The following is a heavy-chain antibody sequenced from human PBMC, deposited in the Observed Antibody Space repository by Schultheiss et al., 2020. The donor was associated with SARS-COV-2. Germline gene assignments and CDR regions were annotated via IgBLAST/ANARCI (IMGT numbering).Heavy chain of an antibody. CDR2: IYYSGST. CDR3: ARSPGTYSSGWYDWFDP. CDR1: GGSISSSSYY. V-gene: IGHV4-39*01. J-gene: IGHJ5*02. Sequence: SETLSLTCTVFGGSISSSSYYWGWIRQPPGKGLEWIGSIYYSGSTYYNPSLKSRVTISVDTSKNQFSLKLSSVTAADTAVYYCARSPGTYSSGWYDWFDPWGQGTLVTVSS. D-gene: IGHD6-19*01.